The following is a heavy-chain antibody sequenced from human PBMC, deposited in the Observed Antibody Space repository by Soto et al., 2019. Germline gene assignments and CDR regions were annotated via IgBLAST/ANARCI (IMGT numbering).Heavy chain of an antibody. V-gene: IGHV5-51*01. Sequence: PGESLKISCDASGYSFTVYCIVLVLQMPGKGLEWMGIVYPSDSRTKYSPSFQGQVTISADTSTSTTYLQWTSLKASDTAIYYCARGNVANWFGPWGQGTLVTVSS. CDR1: GYSFTVYC. CDR2: VYPSDSRT. J-gene: IGHJ5*02. CDR3: ARGNVANWFGP.